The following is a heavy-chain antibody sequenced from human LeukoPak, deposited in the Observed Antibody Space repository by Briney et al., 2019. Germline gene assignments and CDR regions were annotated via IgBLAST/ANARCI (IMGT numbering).Heavy chain of an antibody. CDR1: GGSISSYY. D-gene: IGHD6-6*01. Sequence: SETLSLTCTVSGGSISSYYWSWIRQPAGKGLEWIGRIYTSGSTNYNPSLKSRVTMSVDTSKNQFSLKLSSVTAADTAVYYCARRIAARRGDVFDIWGQGTMVTVSS. V-gene: IGHV4-4*07. CDR2: IYTSGST. CDR3: ARRIAARRGDVFDI. J-gene: IGHJ3*02.